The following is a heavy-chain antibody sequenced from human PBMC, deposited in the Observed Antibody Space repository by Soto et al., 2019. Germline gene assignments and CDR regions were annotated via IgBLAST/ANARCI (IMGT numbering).Heavy chain of an antibody. D-gene: IGHD3-10*01. J-gene: IGHJ4*02. CDR3: ARRPTLWFGELLPQTAFDY. CDR1: GGSISSSSYY. CDR2: IYYRGST. V-gene: IGHV4-39*01. Sequence: SETLSLTCTVSGGSISSSSYYWGWIRQPPGKGLEWIGSIYYRGSTYYNPSLKSRVTISVDTSKNQFSLKLSSVTAADTAVYYCARRPTLWFGELLPQTAFDYRGQGTLVTVSS.